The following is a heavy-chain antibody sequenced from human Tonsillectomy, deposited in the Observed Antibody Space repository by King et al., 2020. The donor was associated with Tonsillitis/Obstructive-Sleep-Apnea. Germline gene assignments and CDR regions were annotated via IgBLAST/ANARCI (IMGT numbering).Heavy chain of an antibody. CDR1: GGSISSYY. D-gene: IGHD3-3*01. J-gene: IGHJ4*02. Sequence: VQLQESGPGLVKTSETLSLTCTVSGGSISSYYWNWIRQPPGKGLEWIDYIYYSGRTTYNPSLKSRVTISIDTSKKQFSLKLSSVTAADTAVYFCAREGSLALDYGGQGTLVTVSS. CDR3: AREGSLALDY. V-gene: IGHV4-59*01. CDR2: IYYSGRT.